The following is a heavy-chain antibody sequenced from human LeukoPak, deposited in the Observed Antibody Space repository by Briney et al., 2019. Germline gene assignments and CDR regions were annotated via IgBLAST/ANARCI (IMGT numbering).Heavy chain of an antibody. Sequence: GASVKVSCKASGYTFTGYYMHWVRQAPGQGLEWRGWINPNGDGTNYAQKVRCRVTMTRDTTLSTAYMELSRLRSDDTAVYYSANLRNDDDFAIDYWGQGTLVTVSS. D-gene: IGHD1-1*01. J-gene: IGHJ4*02. CDR1: GYTFTGYY. CDR2: INPNGDGT. CDR3: ANLRNDDDFAIDY. V-gene: IGHV1-2*02.